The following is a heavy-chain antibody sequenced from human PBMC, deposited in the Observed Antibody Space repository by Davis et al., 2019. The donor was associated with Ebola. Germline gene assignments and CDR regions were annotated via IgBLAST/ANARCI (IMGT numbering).Heavy chain of an antibody. J-gene: IGHJ4*02. CDR3: AREGSGLYFDY. V-gene: IGHV3-74*03. CDR2: ITGVGSST. CDR1: GFTFGSYW. Sequence: PGGSLRLSCIDSGFTFGSYWMHWVRQAPGEGLVWVSRITGVGSSTAYADSVKGRFTIPRDNAKKTLYLQMDSLRTDDTGVYYCAREGSGLYFDYWGQGALVTVSS. D-gene: IGHD3-10*01.